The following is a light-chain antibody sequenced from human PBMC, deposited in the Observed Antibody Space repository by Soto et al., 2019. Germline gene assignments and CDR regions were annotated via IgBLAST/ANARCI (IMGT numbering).Light chain of an antibody. J-gene: IGKJ1*01. CDR2: GAS. CDR3: QQYGSSPGT. Sequence: EIVLTQSPGTQTLSPGERATLSCRASQSVSSSYLAWYQQKPGQAPGLLIYGASSRATGIPDRFSGSGSGTDFTLTISRLEPEDLAVYYCQQYGSSPGTFGQGTKVDIK. V-gene: IGKV3-20*01. CDR1: QSVSSSY.